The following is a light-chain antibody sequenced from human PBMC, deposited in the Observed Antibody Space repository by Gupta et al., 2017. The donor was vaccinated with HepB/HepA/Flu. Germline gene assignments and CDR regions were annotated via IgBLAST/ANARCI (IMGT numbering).Light chain of an antibody. CDR1: TSDVGSNNL. CDR3: CSSAGTGSIYI. V-gene: IGLV2-23*02. Sequence: QSALSQPASVSASPGHSLTISFTGTTSDVGSNNLVSWYPHHPGKVPKPMIYEVSKRPSGVSSRFSASKSDNTASLTVAGLQAEDEADYFCCSSAGTGSIYIFGGGTKLTVL. J-gene: IGLJ2*01. CDR2: EVS.